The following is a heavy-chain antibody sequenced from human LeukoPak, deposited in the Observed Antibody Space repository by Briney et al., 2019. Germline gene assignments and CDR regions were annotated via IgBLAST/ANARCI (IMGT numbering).Heavy chain of an antibody. V-gene: IGHV4-34*01. CDR1: GGSFSGYY. CDR2: INHSGST. CDR3: ARAHAFDI. J-gene: IGHJ3*02. Sequence: SETLSLTCAVYGGSFSGYYWSWIRQPPGKGLEWIGEINHSGSTNYNPSLKSRVTISVDTSKNQFSLKLSSVTAADTAVYYCARAHAFDIWGQGTMVTVPS.